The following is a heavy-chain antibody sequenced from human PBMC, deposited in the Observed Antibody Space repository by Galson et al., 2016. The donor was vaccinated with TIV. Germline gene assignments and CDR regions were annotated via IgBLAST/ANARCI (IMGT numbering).Heavy chain of an antibody. J-gene: IGHJ6*02. V-gene: IGHV3-30*02. CDR3: ASGVVAHTYYFYGMGV. CDR1: GFTFSSFG. CDR2: IRYDRSRR. D-gene: IGHD2-15*01. Sequence: SLRLSCAASGFTFSSFGMHWVRQAPGKGLEWVALIRYDRSRRYYADSVKGRFTISRDDSKNTLYLQMNGLRRDDSAVSYCASGVVAHTYYFYGMGVWGQGTTVTVSS.